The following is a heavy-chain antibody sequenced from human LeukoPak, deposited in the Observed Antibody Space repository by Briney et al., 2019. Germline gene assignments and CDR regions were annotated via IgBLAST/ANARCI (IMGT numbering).Heavy chain of an antibody. J-gene: IGHJ4*02. V-gene: IGHV3-48*03. D-gene: IGHD6-13*01. CDR2: ISSSGNTI. CDR1: GFTFSSYD. Sequence: PGGSLRLSCAASGFTFSSYDMNWVRQAPGKGLEWVSYISSSGNTIYYTDSVKGRFTISRDNAQNSLYLQMNSLRAEDTAVYYCARYSSSWHYYFDYWRQGTLVTVSS. CDR3: ARYSSSWHYYFDY.